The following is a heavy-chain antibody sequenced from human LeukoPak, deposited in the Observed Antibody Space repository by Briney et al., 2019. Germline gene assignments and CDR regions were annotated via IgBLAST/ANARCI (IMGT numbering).Heavy chain of an antibody. CDR3: TSGPGRYCSSTSCSTDY. CDR2: IRSKAYGGTT. CDR1: GFTFGDYA. V-gene: IGHV3-49*04. Sequence: GRSLRLSCTASGFTFGDYAMSWVRQAPGKGLEWVGFIRSKAYGGTTEYAASVKGRFTISRDDSKSIAYLQMNSLKTEDTAVYYCTSGPGRYCSSTSCSTDYWGQGTLVTVSS. D-gene: IGHD2-2*01. J-gene: IGHJ4*02.